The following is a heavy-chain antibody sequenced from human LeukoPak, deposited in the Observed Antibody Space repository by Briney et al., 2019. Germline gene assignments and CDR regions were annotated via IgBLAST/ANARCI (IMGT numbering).Heavy chain of an antibody. CDR2: IMPIFGTA. J-gene: IGHJ4*02. V-gene: IGHV1-69*13. D-gene: IGHD6-13*01. CDR3: ARDLMGIAYRGAFYY. CDR1: GGTFSSYA. Sequence: SVKVSCKASGGTFSSYAISWVRQAPGQGLEWMGGIMPIFGTANYAQKFQGRVTITADESTSTAYMELSSLRSEDTAVYYCARDLMGIAYRGAFYYWGQGTLVTVSS.